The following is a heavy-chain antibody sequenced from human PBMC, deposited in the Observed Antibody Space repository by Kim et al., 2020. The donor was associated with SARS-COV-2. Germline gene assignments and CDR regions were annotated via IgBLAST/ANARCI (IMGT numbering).Heavy chain of an antibody. J-gene: IGHJ4*02. Sequence: GSTTHNPSLKGRVTQSVDKSKNQFSLKLGSVTAADTAVYYCASHGDYRAYWGQGTLVTVSS. CDR2: GST. D-gene: IGHD4-17*01. V-gene: IGHV4-4*02. CDR3: ASHGDYRAY.